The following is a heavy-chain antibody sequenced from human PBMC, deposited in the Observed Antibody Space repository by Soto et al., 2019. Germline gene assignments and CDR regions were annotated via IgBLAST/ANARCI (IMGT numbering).Heavy chain of an antibody. Sequence: GESLKISCTGSGYSLAGYWIAWVRQMPGKGLEWMGIIYPGDSDTRYSPSFQGQVTITADKSISTAYLQWSSLKASDTAMYYCARRGYSNTDGYFQHWGQGTLVTVSS. CDR1: GYSLAGYW. CDR2: IYPGDSDT. CDR3: ARRGYSNTDGYFQH. J-gene: IGHJ1*01. V-gene: IGHV5-51*01. D-gene: IGHD6-13*01.